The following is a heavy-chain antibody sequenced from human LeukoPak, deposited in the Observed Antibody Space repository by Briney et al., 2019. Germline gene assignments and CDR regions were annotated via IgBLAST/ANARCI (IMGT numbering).Heavy chain of an antibody. CDR2: IFGSGGSA. V-gene: IGHV3-23*01. Sequence: GGSLRLSCVASGFTFENYWMSWVRQAPGKGLEWVSGIFGSGGSAHYADSVKGRFTISRDNSKNTVYLQMDSLRVEDTAVYYCGKTTTGYSSGRYPGWPVDYWGQGTLVTVSS. CDR1: GFTFENYW. J-gene: IGHJ4*02. D-gene: IGHD6-19*01. CDR3: GKTTTGYSSGRYPGWPVDY.